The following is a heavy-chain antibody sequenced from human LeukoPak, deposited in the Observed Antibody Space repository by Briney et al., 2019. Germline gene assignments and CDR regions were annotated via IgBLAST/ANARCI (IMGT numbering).Heavy chain of an antibody. CDR2: INPNSGGT. V-gene: IGHV1-2*02. D-gene: IGHD3-22*01. Sequence: ASVKVSCKASGYTFTGYYMHWVRQAPGQGLEWMGWINPNSGGTNYAQKFQGRVTMTRDTSISTAYMVLSRLRSDDTAVYYCSRGDRRGSSGYYSDYWGQGTLVTVSS. CDR1: GYTFTGYY. CDR3: SRGDRRGSSGYYSDY. J-gene: IGHJ4*02.